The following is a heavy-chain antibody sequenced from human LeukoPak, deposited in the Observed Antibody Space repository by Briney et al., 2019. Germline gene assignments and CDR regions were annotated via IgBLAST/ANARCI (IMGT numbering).Heavy chain of an antibody. CDR3: AKKDGGVWGVTRY. J-gene: IGHJ4*02. CDR2: ISGSGGST. Sequence: GGSLRLSCAASGFTFSSYGMSWVRQAPGKGLEWVSAISGSGGSTYYADSVKGRFTISRDNSKNTLYLQMNSLRAEDTAVYYCAKKDGGVWGVTRYWGQGTLVTVSS. D-gene: IGHD3-10*01. CDR1: GFTFSSYG. V-gene: IGHV3-23*01.